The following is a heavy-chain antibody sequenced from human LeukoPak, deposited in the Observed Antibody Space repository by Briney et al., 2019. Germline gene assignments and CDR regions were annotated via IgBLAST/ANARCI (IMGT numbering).Heavy chain of an antibody. D-gene: IGHD3-10*01. CDR2: ISRSGSIV. J-gene: IGHJ4*02. CDR3: ARDLRDAYGEFDY. CDR1: GFTLSSNA. Sequence: GGSLRLSCAAAGFTLSSNAMNWVRQAPGKGLEWVSYISRSGSIVYYADSVKGRFIISRDNAKNSLYLQMNSLRAEDTAVYYCARDLRDAYGEFDYWGQGTLVTVSS. V-gene: IGHV3-48*03.